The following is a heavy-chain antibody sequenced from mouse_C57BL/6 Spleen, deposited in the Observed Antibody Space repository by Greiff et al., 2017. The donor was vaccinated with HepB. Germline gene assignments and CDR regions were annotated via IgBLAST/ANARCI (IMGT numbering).Heavy chain of an antibody. Sequence: EVQRVESGGGLVKPGGSLKLSCAASGFTFSDYGMHWVRQAPEKGLEWVAYISSGSSTIYYADTVKGRFTISRDNAKNTLFLQMTSLRSEDTAMYYCARRLITTVVATDYAMDYWGQGTSVTVSS. V-gene: IGHV5-17*01. CDR1: GFTFSDYG. CDR2: ISSGSSTI. D-gene: IGHD1-1*01. J-gene: IGHJ4*01. CDR3: ARRLITTVVATDYAMDY.